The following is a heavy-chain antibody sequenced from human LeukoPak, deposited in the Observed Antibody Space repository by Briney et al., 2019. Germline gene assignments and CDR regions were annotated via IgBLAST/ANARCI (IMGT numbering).Heavy chain of an antibody. D-gene: IGHD2-2*01. CDR2: IYTSGST. Sequence: SQTLSLTCTVSGGSISSGSYYWSWIRQPAGKGLEWIGRIYTSGSTNYNPSLKSRVTISVDTSKNQFSLKLSSVTAADTAVYYCARWVVPLYYFDYWGQGTLVTVSS. CDR1: GGSISSGSYY. CDR3: ARWVVPLYYFDY. V-gene: IGHV4-61*02. J-gene: IGHJ4*02.